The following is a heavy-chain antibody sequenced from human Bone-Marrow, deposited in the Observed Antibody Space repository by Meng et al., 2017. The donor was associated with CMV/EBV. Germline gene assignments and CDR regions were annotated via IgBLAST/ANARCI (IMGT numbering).Heavy chain of an antibody. V-gene: IGHV1-2*02. CDR3: ARKPRSTNLIDY. Sequence: ASVTVSCKASGYTFTGYYMHWVRQAPGQGLEWMGWINPNSGGTNYAQKFQGRVTMTRDTSIRTAYMELSRLRSDDTAVYYCARKPRSTNLIDYWGQGTLVTVYS. CDR2: INPNSGGT. D-gene: IGHD1-1*01. J-gene: IGHJ4*02. CDR1: GYTFTGYY.